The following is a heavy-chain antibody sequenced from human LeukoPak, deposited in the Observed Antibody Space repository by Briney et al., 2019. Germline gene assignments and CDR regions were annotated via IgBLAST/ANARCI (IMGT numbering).Heavy chain of an antibody. CDR2: IYHSGST. CDR1: GYSISSGYY. Sequence: PSETLSLTCTVSGYSISSGYYWGWMRQPPGKGLEWIGSIYHSGSTYYNPSLKSRVTISVDTSKNQFSLKLSSVTAADTAVYYCARFQATTLINKYFDLWGRGTLVTVSS. CDR3: ARFQATTLINKYFDL. V-gene: IGHV4-38-2*02. J-gene: IGHJ2*01. D-gene: IGHD5-12*01.